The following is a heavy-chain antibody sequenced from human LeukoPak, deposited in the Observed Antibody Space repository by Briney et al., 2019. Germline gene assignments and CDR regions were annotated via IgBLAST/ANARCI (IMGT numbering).Heavy chain of an antibody. CDR2: ISSDGSNK. Sequence: GGSLRLSCAASGFTFSSYAMHWVRQAPGKGLEWVAVISSDGSNKYYADSVKGRFAISRDNSKNTLYLHMSSLRAEDTAVYYCATFLDYWGQGTLVTVSS. D-gene: IGHD2-21*01. CDR1: GFTFSSYA. CDR3: ATFLDY. J-gene: IGHJ4*02. V-gene: IGHV3-30*09.